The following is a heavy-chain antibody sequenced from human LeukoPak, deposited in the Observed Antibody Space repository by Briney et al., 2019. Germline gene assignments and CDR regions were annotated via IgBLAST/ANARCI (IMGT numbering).Heavy chain of an antibody. V-gene: IGHV3-23*01. CDR2: ISGSGGST. D-gene: IGHD3-22*01. CDR3: AKDLGRHYYDSSGYRAFDI. CDR1: GFTFSSYA. J-gene: IGHJ3*02. Sequence: LPGGSLRLSCAASGFTFSSYAMSWVRQAPGKGLEWVSAISGSGGSTYYADSVKGRFTISRDNSKNTLYLQMNSLRAEDTAVYYCAKDLGRHYYDSSGYRAFDIWGQGTMVTVSS.